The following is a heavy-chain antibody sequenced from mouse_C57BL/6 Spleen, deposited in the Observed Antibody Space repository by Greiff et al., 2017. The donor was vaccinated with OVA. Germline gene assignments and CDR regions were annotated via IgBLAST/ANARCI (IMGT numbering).Heavy chain of an antibody. Sequence: QVQLQQSGAELVKPGASVKMSCKASGYTFTSYWITWVKQRPGQGLEWIGDIYPGSGSTNYNEKFKSKATLTVDTSSSTAYMQLSSLTSEDSAVYYCARSGYYGSSYLYWYFDVWGTGTTVTVSS. CDR2: IYPGSGST. J-gene: IGHJ1*03. V-gene: IGHV1-55*01. CDR1: GYTFTSYW. CDR3: ARSGYYGSSYLYWYFDV. D-gene: IGHD1-1*01.